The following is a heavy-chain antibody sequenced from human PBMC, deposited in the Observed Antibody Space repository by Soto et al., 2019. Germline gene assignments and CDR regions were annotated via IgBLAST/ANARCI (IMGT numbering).Heavy chain of an antibody. CDR1: GYTFTSYG. Sequence: VASVKVSCKASGYTFTSYGISWVRQAPGQGLEWMGWISAYNGNTNYAQKLQGRVTMTTDTSTSTAYMELRSLRSDDTAVYYCARDWDCSSTSCYFDYWGQGTLVTVSS. CDR3: ARDWDCSSTSCYFDY. J-gene: IGHJ4*02. D-gene: IGHD2-2*01. V-gene: IGHV1-18*04. CDR2: ISAYNGNT.